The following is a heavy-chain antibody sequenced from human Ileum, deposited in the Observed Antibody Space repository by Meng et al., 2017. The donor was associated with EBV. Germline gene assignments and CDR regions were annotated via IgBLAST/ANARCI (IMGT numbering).Heavy chain of an antibody. CDR2: ISAYNGNT. V-gene: IGHV1-18*01. D-gene: IGHD1-26*01. Sequence: QAKLVQCGGEGKKPGASVKVSCKASGYTFTNYGITWVRQAPGQGLEWMGWISAYNGNTNYAQTLQGRVTMTTDTSTSTAYMELGSLRSDDTAVYYCARVEVGITSGDYWGQGTLVTVSS. J-gene: IGHJ4*02. CDR1: GYTFTNYG. CDR3: ARVEVGITSGDY.